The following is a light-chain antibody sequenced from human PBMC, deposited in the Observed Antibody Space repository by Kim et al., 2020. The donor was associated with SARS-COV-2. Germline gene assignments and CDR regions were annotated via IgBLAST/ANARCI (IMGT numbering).Light chain of an antibody. CDR2: GAS. J-gene: IGKJ5*01. CDR3: QQYGSSSIT. Sequence: EIVLTQSPGTLSLSPGERVTLSCRASQSVDSIYLAWYQQKPGQAPRLLIYGASNRATGIPDRFSGSGSGTDFTLSITRLEPEDFAVYYCQQYGSSSITFGQGTRLEIK. CDR1: QSVDSIY. V-gene: IGKV3-20*01.